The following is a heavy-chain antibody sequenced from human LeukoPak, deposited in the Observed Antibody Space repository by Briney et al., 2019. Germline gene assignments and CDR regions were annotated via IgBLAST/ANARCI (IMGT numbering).Heavy chain of an antibody. V-gene: IGHV4-59*01. D-gene: IGHD4-23*01. CDR2: IYYSGST. Sequence: SETLSLTCTVSGGSISSYYWSWIRQPPGKGLEWIGYIYYSGSTNYNPSLKSRVTISVDTSKNQFPLKLSSVTAADTAVYYCARDPHYGGNFDYWGQGTLVTVSS. CDR3: ARDPHYGGNFDY. CDR1: GGSISSYY. J-gene: IGHJ4*02.